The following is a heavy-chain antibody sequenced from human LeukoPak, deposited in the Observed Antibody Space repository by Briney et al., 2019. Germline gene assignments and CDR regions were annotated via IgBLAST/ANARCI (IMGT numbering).Heavy chain of an antibody. CDR2: ISGSGGST. Sequence: GGSLRPSCAASGFTFSSYAMTWVRQAPGKGLEWVSAISGSGGSTHYADSVKGRFSISRDNPKNTLFLQMSSLRAEDTAVYYCAKSVAYGSGSYPATYYHAMDVWGQGTTVTVSS. V-gene: IGHV3-23*01. J-gene: IGHJ6*02. CDR1: GFTFSSYA. CDR3: AKSVAYGSGSYPATYYHAMDV. D-gene: IGHD3-10*01.